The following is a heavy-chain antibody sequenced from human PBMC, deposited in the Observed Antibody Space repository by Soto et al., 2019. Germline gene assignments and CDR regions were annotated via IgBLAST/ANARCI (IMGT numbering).Heavy chain of an antibody. CDR2: ISSSSTI. Sequence: PGGSLRLSCAAFGFTFSSYSTNWVRQAPGKGLEWVSYISSSSTIYYADSVKGRFTIPRDNAKNSLYLQMNSLRDEDTAVYYCAREGGNLNWFDPWGQGTLVTVSS. CDR1: GFTFSSYS. J-gene: IGHJ5*02. CDR3: AREGGNLNWFDP. V-gene: IGHV3-48*02. D-gene: IGHD1-26*01.